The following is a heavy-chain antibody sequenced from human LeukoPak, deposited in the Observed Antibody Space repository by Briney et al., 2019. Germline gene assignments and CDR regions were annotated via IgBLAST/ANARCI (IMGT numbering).Heavy chain of an antibody. V-gene: IGHV3-48*03. D-gene: IGHD3-10*01. CDR1: GFTFSSYE. Sequence: GGSLRLSRAASGFTFSSYEMNWVRQAPGKGLEWVSYISSSGSTIYYADSVKGRFTISRDNAKNSLYLQMNSLRAEDTAVYYCASGGSYYPCDYWGQGTLVTVSS. CDR3: ASGGSYYPCDY. J-gene: IGHJ4*02. CDR2: ISSSGSTI.